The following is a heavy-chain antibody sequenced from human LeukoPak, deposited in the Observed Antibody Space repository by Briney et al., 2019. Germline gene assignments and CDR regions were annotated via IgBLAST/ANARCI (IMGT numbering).Heavy chain of an antibody. CDR2: IIPIFGTA. CDR3: ARDALEAIASRGWFDP. J-gene: IGHJ5*02. D-gene: IGHD6-13*01. Sequence: GASVKVSCKASGGTFSSYAISWVRQAPGQGPEWMGGIIPIFGTANYAQKFQGRVTITADESTSTAYMELSSLRSDDTAAYYCARDALEAIASRGWFDPWGQGTLVTVSS. V-gene: IGHV1-69*13. CDR1: GGTFSSYA.